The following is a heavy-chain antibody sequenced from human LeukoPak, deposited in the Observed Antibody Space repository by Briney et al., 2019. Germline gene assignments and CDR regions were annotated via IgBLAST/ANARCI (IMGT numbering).Heavy chain of an antibody. CDR2: ISYDGSNK. J-gene: IGHJ4*02. CDR3: AKSGIAEGYYDFLDY. D-gene: IGHD3-3*01. CDR1: GFTFSSYG. Sequence: GGSLRLSCAASGFTFSSYGMHWVRQAPGKGLEWVAVISYDGSNKYYADSVKGRFTISRDNSKNTLYLQMNSLRAEDTAVYYCAKSGIAEGYYDFLDYWGQGTLVTVSS. V-gene: IGHV3-30*18.